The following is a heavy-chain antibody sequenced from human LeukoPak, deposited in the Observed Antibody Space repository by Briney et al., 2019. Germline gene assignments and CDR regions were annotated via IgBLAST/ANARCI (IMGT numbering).Heavy chain of an antibody. CDR1: GYTFSSYY. Sequence: ASVKVSCKASGYTFSSYYIHWVRQAPGQGLEWMGIIHPSDGTTDFAQKFQGRVTMTRDTSTSTVYMELSSLRSEDTAVYYCARDLGSGWYDAFDVWGQGTMITVSS. CDR3: ARDLGSGWYDAFDV. CDR2: IHPSDGTT. V-gene: IGHV1-46*01. D-gene: IGHD6-19*01. J-gene: IGHJ3*01.